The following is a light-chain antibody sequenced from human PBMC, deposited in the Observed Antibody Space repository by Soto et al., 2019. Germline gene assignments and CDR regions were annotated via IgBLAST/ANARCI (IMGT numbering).Light chain of an antibody. CDR2: AAS. CDR3: QKYNSAPRT. Sequence: DIQMTQSPSSLSASVGDRVTITCRASQGISHYLAWYQLKPGKVPKLLIYAASTLQSRVPSRFSGGGSGTDFTLTISSLQPEDVATYYCQKYNSAPRTFGQGTKVEIK. CDR1: QGISHY. V-gene: IGKV1-27*01. J-gene: IGKJ1*01.